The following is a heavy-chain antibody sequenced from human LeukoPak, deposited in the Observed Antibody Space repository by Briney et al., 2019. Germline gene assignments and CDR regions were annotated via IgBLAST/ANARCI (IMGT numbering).Heavy chain of an antibody. J-gene: IGHJ4*02. CDR2: IRYHGSDK. CDR3: EKRGDSSSWTIDY. D-gene: IGHD6-13*01. CDR1: GFTFSSYG. V-gene: IGHV3-30*02. Sequence: GGSLRLSCAASGFTFSSYGMHWVRQAPGKGLEWVALIRYHGSDKYYAQSVKGRFTISRDNSKNMLYLQLNSLRGEDTAMYYCEKRGDSSSWTIDYWGQGTLVTVSS.